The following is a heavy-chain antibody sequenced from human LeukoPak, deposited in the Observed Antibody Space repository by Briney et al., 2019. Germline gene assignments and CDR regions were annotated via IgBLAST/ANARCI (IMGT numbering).Heavy chain of an antibody. Sequence: PGGSLRLSCAASGFTFNSYGMHWVRQAPGKGLEWVAVIWYDGSNKYYADSVKGRFTISRDNSKNTLYLQMNSLRAEDTAVYYCARESPLHYGSGSNTLDYWGQGTLVTVSS. V-gene: IGHV3-33*01. CDR3: ARESPLHYGSGSNTLDY. CDR1: GFTFNSYG. CDR2: IWYDGSNK. J-gene: IGHJ4*02. D-gene: IGHD3-10*01.